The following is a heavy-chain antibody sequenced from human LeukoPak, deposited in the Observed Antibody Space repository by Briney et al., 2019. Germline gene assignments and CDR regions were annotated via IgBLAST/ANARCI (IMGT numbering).Heavy chain of an antibody. D-gene: IGHD3-10*01. J-gene: IGHJ4*02. CDR1: GGSFSGYY. V-gene: IGHV4-34*01. Sequence: SETLSLTCAVYGGSFSGYYWSWIRQPPGKRLEWIGEINHSGSTNYNPSLKSRVTISVDTSKNQFSLKLSSVTAADTAVYHCAARRTFIMASAFGYWGQGTLVTVSS. CDR3: AARRTFIMASAFGY. CDR2: INHSGST.